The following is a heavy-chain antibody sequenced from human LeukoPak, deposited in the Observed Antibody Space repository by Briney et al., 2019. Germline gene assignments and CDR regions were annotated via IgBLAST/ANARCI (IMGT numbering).Heavy chain of an antibody. V-gene: IGHV1-2*02. CDR1: GYTFTVYY. Sequence: SVTVSCKASGYTFTVYYMHWVRQAPGQGLELMGWINPNSGGTNYAQKFQGRVPMTRDTSISTAYMELSRLRSDDTAVYYCASYYGSGSYYPDPPDAFDIWGQGTMVTVSS. CDR2: INPNSGGT. CDR3: ASYYGSGSYYPDPPDAFDI. J-gene: IGHJ3*02. D-gene: IGHD3-10*01.